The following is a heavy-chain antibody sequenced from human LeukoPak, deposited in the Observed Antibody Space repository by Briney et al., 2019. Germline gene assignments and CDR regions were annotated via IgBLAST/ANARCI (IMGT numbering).Heavy chain of an antibody. CDR2: IWYDGSNK. V-gene: IGHV3-33*06. Sequence: PGGSLRLSCAASGFTFSSYGMHRVRQAPGKGLEWVAVIWYDGSNKYYADSVKGRFTISRDNSKNTLYLQMNSLRAEDTAVYYCAKDFSGSYKYFDYWGQGTLVTVSS. CDR1: GFTFSSYG. D-gene: IGHD3-10*01. CDR3: AKDFSGSYKYFDY. J-gene: IGHJ4*02.